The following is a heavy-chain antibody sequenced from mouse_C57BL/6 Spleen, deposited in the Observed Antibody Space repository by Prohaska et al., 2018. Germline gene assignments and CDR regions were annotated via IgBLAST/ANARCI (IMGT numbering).Heavy chain of an antibody. V-gene: IGHV10-3*01. CDR1: GFTFNTYA. CDR2: IRSKSSNYST. J-gene: IGHJ4*01. CDR3: VRDGGNYAMDY. Sequence: EVQLVESGGGLVQPKGSLKISCAASGFTFNTYAMHWVRQDPGKHLEWVSSIRSKSSNYSTYYADSVKDRFTISRDDSQSMLYLQMNNLKTEDTAMYYCVRDGGNYAMDYWGQGTSVTVSS.